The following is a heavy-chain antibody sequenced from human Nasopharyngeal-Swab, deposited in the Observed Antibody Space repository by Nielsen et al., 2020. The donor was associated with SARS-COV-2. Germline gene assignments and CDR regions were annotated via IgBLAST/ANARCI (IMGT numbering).Heavy chain of an antibody. J-gene: IGHJ4*02. CDR3: ARDYYYDSSVFDY. Sequence: SETLSLTCAVHGGSFSGYYWSWIRQPPGKGLEWIGEINHSGSTNYNPSLKSRVTISVDASKNQFSLKLSSVTAADTAVYYCARDYYYDSSVFDYWGQGTLVTVSS. V-gene: IGHV4-34*01. D-gene: IGHD3-22*01. CDR2: INHSGST. CDR1: GGSFSGYY.